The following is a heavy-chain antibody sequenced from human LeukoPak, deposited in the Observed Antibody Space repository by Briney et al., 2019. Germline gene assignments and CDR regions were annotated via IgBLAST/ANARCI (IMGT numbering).Heavy chain of an antibody. CDR3: ASHCSSTSCQDY. D-gene: IGHD2-2*01. Sequence: SMKVSCKASGGTFSSYTISWVRQAPGQGLEWMGRIIPILGIANYAQKFQGRVTITADKSTSTAYMELSSLRSEDTAVYYCASHCSSTSCQDYRGQGTLVTVSA. V-gene: IGHV1-69*02. J-gene: IGHJ4*02. CDR2: IIPILGIA. CDR1: GGTFSSYT.